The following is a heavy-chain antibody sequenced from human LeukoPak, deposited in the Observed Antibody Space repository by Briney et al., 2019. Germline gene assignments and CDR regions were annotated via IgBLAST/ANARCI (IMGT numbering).Heavy chain of an antibody. CDR3: ASYYDSSGYHPSRFDY. CDR1: GYTFTGCY. Sequence: ASVKVSCKASGYTFTGCYMHWVRQAPGQGLEWMGWINPNSGATYYAQNFEGRVTMTRDTSITTGYMELTRLRSDDTAVYYCASYYDSSGYHPSRFDYWGQGTLVTVSS. D-gene: IGHD3-22*01. V-gene: IGHV1-2*02. J-gene: IGHJ4*02. CDR2: INPNSGAT.